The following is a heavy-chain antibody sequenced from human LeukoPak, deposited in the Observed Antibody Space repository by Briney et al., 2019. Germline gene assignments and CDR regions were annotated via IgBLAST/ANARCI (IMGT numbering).Heavy chain of an antibody. J-gene: IGHJ5*02. Sequence: PSETLSLTCAVYGGSFSGYYWGWIRQPPGKGLQWIGEITHNGYTNYNPALKSRVTISIDTSKNEFSLKVSSVTAADMAIYYCAASGGPINWFDPWGQGTLVTVFS. V-gene: IGHV4-34*01. CDR2: ITHNGYT. CDR1: GGSFSGYY. D-gene: IGHD3-10*01. CDR3: AASGGPINWFDP.